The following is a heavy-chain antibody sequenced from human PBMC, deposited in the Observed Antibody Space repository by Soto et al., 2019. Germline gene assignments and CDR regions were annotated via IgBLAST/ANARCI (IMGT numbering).Heavy chain of an antibody. J-gene: IGHJ4*02. D-gene: IGHD3-16*01. Sequence: QLQLQESGPGLVKPSETLSLTCTVSGGSISSSSYYWGWIRQPPGKGLEWIGSIYYSGSTYYNPSLKSRVTISVDTSKNQFSLKLSSVTAADTAVYYCARRANSQRGPYFDYWGQGTLVTVSS. CDR2: IYYSGST. CDR3: ARRANSQRGPYFDY. V-gene: IGHV4-39*01. CDR1: GGSISSSSYY.